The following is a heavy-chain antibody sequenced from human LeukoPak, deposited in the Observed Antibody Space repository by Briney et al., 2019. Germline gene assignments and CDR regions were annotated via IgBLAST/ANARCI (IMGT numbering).Heavy chain of an antibody. CDR1: GYTSTSCD. D-gene: IGHD4-23*01. V-gene: IGHV1-8*03. J-gene: IGHJ5*02. CDR3: ARVESYGGLPCGFDP. Sequence: ASVKVSCKASGYTSTSCDINWVRQATGQGLEWMGWMNPNSGNTGYAQKFQGRVTITRNTSISTAYMELSSLRSEDTAVYYCARVESYGGLPCGFDPWGQGTLVTVSS. CDR2: MNPNSGNT.